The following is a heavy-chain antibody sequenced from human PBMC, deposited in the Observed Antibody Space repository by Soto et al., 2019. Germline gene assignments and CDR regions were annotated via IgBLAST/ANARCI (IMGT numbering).Heavy chain of an antibody. V-gene: IGHV3-64D*06. CDR2: ISSNGGNT. CDR3: VNGAFYDSEVRTFDI. CDR1: GFTFSSYA. J-gene: IGHJ3*02. Sequence: GGSLILSCSASGFTFSSYAMHWVRQAPGKGLEYVSGISSNGGNTYYADSVKGRLTISRDNSKNTLYLQMSSLKAEDTALYYCVNGAFYDSEVRTFDIWGQGTMVTVSS. D-gene: IGHD3-22*01.